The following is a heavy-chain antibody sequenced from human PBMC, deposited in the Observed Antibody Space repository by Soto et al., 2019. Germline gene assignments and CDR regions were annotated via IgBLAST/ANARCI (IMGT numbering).Heavy chain of an antibody. J-gene: IGHJ4*02. V-gene: IGHV3-48*03. CDR3: ARGVGESSGWYFSX. D-gene: IGHD6-19*01. CDR1: GFTFSSYE. Sequence: GGSLRLSCAASGFTFSSYEMNWVRQAPGKGLEWVSYISSSDTSIYYAYSVRVRFTISRDNAKNALYLQMNSLRGEETAVYYCARGVGESSGWYFSXWGRGTLVTVSX. CDR2: ISSSDTSI.